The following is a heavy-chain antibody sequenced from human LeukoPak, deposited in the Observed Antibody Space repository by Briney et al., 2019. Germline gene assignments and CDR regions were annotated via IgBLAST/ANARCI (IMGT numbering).Heavy chain of an antibody. J-gene: IGHJ4*02. Sequence: PGGSLRLSCAASGFIFSNYGFHWVRQAPGKGLEWVAVFWSDGRQKYYVDSVKGRFTVSRDTSKKTVYLQMNSLRAEDTAVYYCARDDDGSGKNGQLYWGQGTLVTVSS. D-gene: IGHD3-10*01. CDR3: ARDDDGSGKNGQLY. V-gene: IGHV3-33*01. CDR1: GFIFSNYG. CDR2: FWSDGRQK.